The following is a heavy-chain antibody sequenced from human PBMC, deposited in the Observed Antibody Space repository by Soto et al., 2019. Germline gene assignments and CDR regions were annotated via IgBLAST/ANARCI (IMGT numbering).Heavy chain of an antibody. CDR1: GYSFTDYH. D-gene: IGHD2-8*01. Sequence: ASVKVSCKASGYSFTDYHIHWVRQAPGQGLEWLGRINPKSGGTSTAQKFQGWVTMTTDTSISTASMELTRLTSDDTAIYYCARGASTDCSNGVSSFFYNNDMDVWGQGTTGTAS. CDR2: INPKSGGT. V-gene: IGHV1-2*04. J-gene: IGHJ6*02. CDR3: ARGASTDCSNGVSSFFYNNDMDV.